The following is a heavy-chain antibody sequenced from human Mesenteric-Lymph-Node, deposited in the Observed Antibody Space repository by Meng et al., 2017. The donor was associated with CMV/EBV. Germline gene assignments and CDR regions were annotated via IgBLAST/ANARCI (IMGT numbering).Heavy chain of an antibody. V-gene: IGHV4-30-2*01. CDR3: ARGNFYDSSGYYFDY. CDR2: SSHSEST. J-gene: IGHJ4*02. Sequence: ISRGDYSWNWIRQAPGKGLEWIGYSSHSESTYYNPSLKSRVTISVDRSKNQFSLNLSSVTAADTAVYYCARGNFYDSSGYYFDYWGQGTLVTVSS. D-gene: IGHD3-22*01. CDR1: ISRGDYS.